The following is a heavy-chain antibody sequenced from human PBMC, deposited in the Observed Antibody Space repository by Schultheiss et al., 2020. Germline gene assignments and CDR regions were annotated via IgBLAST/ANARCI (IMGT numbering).Heavy chain of an antibody. Sequence: SETMSLTCTVSGGSISGYYWSWVRQPPGKGLEWIGYVYYTGSTNYDPSLNSRVIILVDTSKNHFSLKLSSVTAADTAVYFCARCPFDSSGHGSFYFENWSKGTLVTVAS. D-gene: IGHD3-22*01. J-gene: IGHJ4*02. CDR2: VYYTGST. CDR1: GGSISGYY. V-gene: IGHV4-59*08. CDR3: ARCPFDSSGHGSFYFEN.